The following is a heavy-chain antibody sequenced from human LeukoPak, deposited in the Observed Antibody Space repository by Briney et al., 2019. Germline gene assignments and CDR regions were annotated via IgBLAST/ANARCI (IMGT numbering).Heavy chain of an antibody. Sequence: PGGSLRLSCAASGFTFSSYGMHWVRQAPGKGLEWVAVISYDGSNKYYADSVKGRFTISRDNSKNTLYLQMSSLRAEDTGVYYCARVKDTNDDITFQHWGQGTLVTVSS. V-gene: IGHV3-30*03. CDR1: GFTFSSYG. D-gene: IGHD3-9*01. CDR3: ARVKDTNDDITFQH. J-gene: IGHJ1*01. CDR2: ISYDGSNK.